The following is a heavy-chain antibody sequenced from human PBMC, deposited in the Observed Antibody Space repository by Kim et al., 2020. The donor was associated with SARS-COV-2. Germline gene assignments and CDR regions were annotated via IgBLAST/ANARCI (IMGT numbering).Heavy chain of an antibody. CDR3: ARDFPYCGGDCDS. V-gene: IGHV7-4-1*02. J-gene: IGHJ5*01. CDR2: INTDTGNP. Sequence: ASVKVSCKASGYTFTNFGVDWVRQAPGQGLEWLGWINTDTGNPTYAQGFTGRFVFSLDTSVSTAFLQITSLETEDTAIYYCARDFPYCGGDCDS. D-gene: IGHD2-21*02. CDR1: GYTFTNFG.